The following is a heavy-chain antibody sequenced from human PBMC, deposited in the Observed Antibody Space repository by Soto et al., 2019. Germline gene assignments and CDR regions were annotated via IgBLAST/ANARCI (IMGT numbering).Heavy chain of an antibody. Sequence: QVQLVESGGGVVQPGRSLRLSCAASGFTFSSYGMHWVRQAPGKGLEWVAVIWYDGSNKYYADSVKGRFTISRDNSKNALELQMNSLRAVDTAVYYCARDAGLGVNYYFYGMDVWGQGTTVTVSS. D-gene: IGHD3-10*01. J-gene: IGHJ6*02. CDR2: IWYDGSNK. CDR1: GFTFSSYG. CDR3: ARDAGLGVNYYFYGMDV. V-gene: IGHV3-33*01.